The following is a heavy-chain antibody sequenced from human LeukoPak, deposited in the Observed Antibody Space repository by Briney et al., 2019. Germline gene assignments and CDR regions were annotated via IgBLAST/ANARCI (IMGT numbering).Heavy chain of an antibody. D-gene: IGHD1-26*01. CDR3: ARSPTTSNFDY. CDR1: GGTFSIHA. CDR2: IIPIFGTA. Sequence: SSVKVSCKASGGTFSIHAISWVRQVPGQGLEWMGGIIPIFGTANYAQKFQGRVTITADEFTTTAYMELSSLRSEDTAIYYCARSPTTSNFDYWGQGTLVSVSS. J-gene: IGHJ4*02. V-gene: IGHV1-69*01.